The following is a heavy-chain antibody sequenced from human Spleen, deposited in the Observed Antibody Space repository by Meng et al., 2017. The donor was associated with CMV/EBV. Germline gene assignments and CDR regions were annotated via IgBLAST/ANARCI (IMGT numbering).Heavy chain of an antibody. Sequence: GESLKISCAASGFTFSAYAMTWVRQAPGKGLEWVSGVSGSGGTTYYADAVKGRFTISRDNAKNSLYLQMNSLRAEDTALYYCARGEDTVYWEVAFHIWGQGTMVTVSS. CDR2: VSGSGGTT. V-gene: IGHV3-23*01. J-gene: IGHJ3*02. CDR1: GFTFSAYA. CDR3: ARGEDTVYWEVAFHI. D-gene: IGHD1-26*01.